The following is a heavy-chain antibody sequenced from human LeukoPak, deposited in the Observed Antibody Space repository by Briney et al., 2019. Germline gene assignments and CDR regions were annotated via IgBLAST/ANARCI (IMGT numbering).Heavy chain of an antibody. CDR3: ARDGVAWNDVHWFDP. V-gene: IGHV3-21*01. J-gene: IGHJ5*02. CDR2: ISSATTYI. CDR1: GFPFSYYT. D-gene: IGHD1-1*01. Sequence: PGGSLRLSCAASGFPFSYYTMICVRQAPGRGLEWVSSISSATTYIYYADSVKGRFTISRDNAENSLYLQMSRLRAEDTAVYYGARDGVAWNDVHWFDPWGQGTLVTVSS.